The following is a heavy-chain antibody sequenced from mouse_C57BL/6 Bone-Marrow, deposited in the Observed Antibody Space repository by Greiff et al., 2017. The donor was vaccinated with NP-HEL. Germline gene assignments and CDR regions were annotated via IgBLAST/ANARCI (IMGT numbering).Heavy chain of an antibody. CDR1: GYTFTDYE. J-gene: IGHJ2*01. CDR3: TRSDPYYFDY. CDR2: IDPETGGT. Sequence: VQRVESGAELVRPGASVTLSCKASGYTFTDYEMHWVKQTPVHGLEWIGAIDPETGGTAYNQKFKGKAILTADKSSSAAYMELRSLTSEDSAVYYCTRSDPYYFDYWGQGTTLTVSS. V-gene: IGHV1-15*01.